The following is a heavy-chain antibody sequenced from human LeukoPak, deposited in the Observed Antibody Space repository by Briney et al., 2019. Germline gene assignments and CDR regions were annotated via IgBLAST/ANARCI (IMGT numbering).Heavy chain of an antibody. D-gene: IGHD6-6*01. CDR2: INPNSGDT. CDR3: ARVGSSLFTFDP. Sequence: VASVKVSCKASGYTFTGYYMHWVRQAPGQGLEWMGWINPNSGDTNYAQKFQGRVTMTRDTSISTAYMELSRLRSDDTAVYYCARVGSSLFTFDPWGQGTLVTVSS. J-gene: IGHJ5*02. V-gene: IGHV1-2*02. CDR1: GYTFTGYY.